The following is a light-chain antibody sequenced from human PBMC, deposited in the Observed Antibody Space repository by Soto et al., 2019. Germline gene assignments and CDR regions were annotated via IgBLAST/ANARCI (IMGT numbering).Light chain of an antibody. CDR1: SSNIGAGYD. J-gene: IGLJ2*01. Sequence: QSVLTQPPSVSGAPGQRVTISCTGSSSNIGAGYDVHWYQQLPGTAPKLLIYGNSNRPSGVPDRFSGCKSGTSASLAITGLQAEDEADYYCRAYDSSLRGSVVFGGGTKVTVL. CDR3: RAYDSSLRGSVV. V-gene: IGLV1-40*01. CDR2: GNS.